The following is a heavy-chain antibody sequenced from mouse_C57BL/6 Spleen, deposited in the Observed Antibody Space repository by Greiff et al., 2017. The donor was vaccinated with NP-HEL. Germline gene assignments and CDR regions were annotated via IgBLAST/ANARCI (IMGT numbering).Heavy chain of an antibody. CDR1: GFTFSDYY. V-gene: IGHV5-16*01. Sequence: EVKLVESEGGLVQPGSSMTLSCTASGFTFSDYYMAWVRQVPEKGLEWVANINYDGSSTYYLDSLKSRFIISRDNAKNILYLQMSSLKSEDTATYYCARDRGGNYDCAMDYWGQGTSVTVSS. D-gene: IGHD2-4*01. CDR2: INYDGSST. CDR3: ARDRGGNYDCAMDY. J-gene: IGHJ4*01.